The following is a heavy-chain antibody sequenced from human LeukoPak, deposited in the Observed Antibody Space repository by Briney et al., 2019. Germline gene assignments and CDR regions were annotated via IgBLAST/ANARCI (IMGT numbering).Heavy chain of an antibody. D-gene: IGHD2/OR15-2a*01. CDR2: IWYDGSNE. Sequence: VGSLRLSCAVSGFSFSSYGMHWVRQAPGKGLEWVAVIWYDGSNENYADSVKGRFTISRDNSKNTLCLQMNSLRAEDTAMYFCARGSNSGFSIDNWGQGTLVTVSS. CDR3: ARGSNSGFSIDN. J-gene: IGHJ4*02. CDR1: GFSFSSYG. V-gene: IGHV3-33*01.